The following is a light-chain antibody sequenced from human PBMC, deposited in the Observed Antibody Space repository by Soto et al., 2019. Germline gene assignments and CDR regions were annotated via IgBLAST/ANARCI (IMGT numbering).Light chain of an antibody. CDR3: QQYDNLPT. J-gene: IGKJ4*01. V-gene: IGKV1-33*01. CDR2: DAS. CDR1: QVISNF. Sequence: DIQMTQSPSSLSASVGDRVTITCQASQVISNFLNWYQQKPGKAPKLLIYDASNLETGVPSRFSGSGSGTDCTFTITNLQPEDIATYYCQQYDNLPTFGGGTKVEIK.